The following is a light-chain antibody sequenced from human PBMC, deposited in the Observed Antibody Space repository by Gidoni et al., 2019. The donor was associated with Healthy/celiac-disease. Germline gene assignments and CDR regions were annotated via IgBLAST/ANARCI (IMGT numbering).Light chain of an antibody. V-gene: IGKV3-11*01. J-gene: IGKJ5*01. Sequence: ELVLTQSPATLSVSPGERATLSCSASQSVSSNVAWYQQKPGQAPRLLIYDASNRATGIPARFSGSGSGTDFTLTISSLEPEDFAVYYCQRRSNWPPITFGQGTRLEIK. CDR3: QRRSNWPPIT. CDR1: QSVSSN. CDR2: DAS.